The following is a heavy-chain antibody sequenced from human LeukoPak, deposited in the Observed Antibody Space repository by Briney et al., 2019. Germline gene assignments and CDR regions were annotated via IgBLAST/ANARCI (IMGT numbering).Heavy chain of an antibody. V-gene: IGHV5-51*01. CDR3: ARLGTYWSNYYFEY. J-gene: IGHJ4*02. CDR2: IYPGDSDT. D-gene: IGHD3-10*01. Sequence: GESLKISFQGSGYSFTTYWIGWVRPMPGKGLECMGIIYPGDSDTRYSPSFQGQVTISADKSINTAYLQWSSLKASDTAMYYCARLGTYWSNYYFEYWGQGTLVTVSS. CDR1: GYSFTTYW.